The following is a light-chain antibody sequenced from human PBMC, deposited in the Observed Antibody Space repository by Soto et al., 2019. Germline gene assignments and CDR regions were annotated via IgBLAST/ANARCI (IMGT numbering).Light chain of an antibody. V-gene: IGLV2-23*01. CDR3: CSYAGSFEAVV. CDR2: EGS. CDR1: SSDVGSYNL. Sequence: QSVLTQPASVSGSPGQSITISCTGTSSDVGSYNLVSWYQQHPGKAPKLMIYEGSKRPSGVSNRFSGSKSGNTASLTISGLQAEDEADYYCCSYAGSFEAVVFGGGTKVTVL. J-gene: IGLJ2*01.